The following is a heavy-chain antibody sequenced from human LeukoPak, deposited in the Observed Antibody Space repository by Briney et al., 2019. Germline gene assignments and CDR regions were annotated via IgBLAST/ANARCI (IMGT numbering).Heavy chain of an antibody. CDR1: GGSFSGYY. CDR3: ARGKGRRVVAFDY. CDR2: INHSGST. Sequence: SETLSLTCAVYGGSFSGYYWSWIRQPPGKGLGWIGEINHSGSTNYNPSLKSRVTISVDTSKNQFSPKLSSVTAADTAVYYCARGKGRRVVAFDYWGQGTLVTVSS. D-gene: IGHD3-22*01. J-gene: IGHJ4*02. V-gene: IGHV4-34*01.